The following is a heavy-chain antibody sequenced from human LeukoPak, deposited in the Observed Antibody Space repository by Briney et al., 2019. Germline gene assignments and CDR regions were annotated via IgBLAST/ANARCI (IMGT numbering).Heavy chain of an antibody. Sequence: ASVKVSCKASGYTFTSYGISWVRQAPGQGLEWMGWISAYNGNTNYAQKLQGRVTMTTDTSTSTAYMELRSLRSDDTAVYYCARGNYDIVTGYSPGDYWGQGTLVTVSS. CDR2: ISAYNGNT. CDR1: GYTFTSYG. CDR3: ARGNYDIVTGYSPGDY. J-gene: IGHJ4*02. D-gene: IGHD3-9*01. V-gene: IGHV1-18*01.